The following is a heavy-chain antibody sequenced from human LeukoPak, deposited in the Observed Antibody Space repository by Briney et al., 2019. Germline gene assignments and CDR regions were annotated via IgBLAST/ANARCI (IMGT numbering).Heavy chain of an antibody. CDR1: GYTFTSYG. V-gene: IGHV1-18*01. J-gene: IGHJ5*02. CDR3: ARGPYYDFWSGPEGYWFDP. Sequence: ASVKVSCKASGYTFTSYGISWVRQAPGQGLEWMGWISAYNGNTNYAQKLQGRVTMTTDTSTSTAYMELRSLRSDDTAVYYCARGPYYDFWSGPEGYWFDPWGQGTLVTVSS. CDR2: ISAYNGNT. D-gene: IGHD3-3*01.